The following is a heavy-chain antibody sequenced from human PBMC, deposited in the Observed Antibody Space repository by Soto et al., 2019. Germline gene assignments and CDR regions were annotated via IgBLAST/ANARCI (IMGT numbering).Heavy chain of an antibody. J-gene: IGHJ4*02. CDR3: ARSNSGYDPHDY. CDR2: IYYSGST. V-gene: IGHV4-31*03. Sequence: QVQLQESGPGLVKPSQTLSLTCTVSGGSITSGDYYWSWIRQHPGKGLEWIGYIYYSGSTYYNPSPESRVSISVDTSKTQFPLKLSSVTAADTAVYYCARSNSGYDPHDYWGQGTLVTVSS. CDR1: GGSITSGDYY. D-gene: IGHD5-12*01.